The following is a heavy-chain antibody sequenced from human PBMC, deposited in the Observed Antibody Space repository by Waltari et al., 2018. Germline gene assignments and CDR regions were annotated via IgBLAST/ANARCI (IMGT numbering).Heavy chain of an antibody. V-gene: IGHV4-39*07. Sequence: QLQLQESGPGLVKPSETLSLTCTVSGGPISSSTYYWGWIRQTPGKGLECIGSIYYSGTTYHNPSLKSRITISIDTSQNQFSLKLYSVTAADTAVYYCARLPLNYAVDVWGQGTTVTDSS. CDR1: GGPISSSTYY. CDR3: ARLPLNYAVDV. CDR2: IYYSGTT. D-gene: IGHD3-9*01. J-gene: IGHJ6*02.